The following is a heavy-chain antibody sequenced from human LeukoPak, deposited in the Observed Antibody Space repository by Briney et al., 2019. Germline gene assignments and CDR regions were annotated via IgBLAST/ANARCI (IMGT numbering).Heavy chain of an antibody. Sequence: GGSLRLSCAASGFTFSSYAMHWVRQAPGKGLEWVAVISYDGSNKYYADSVKGRFTISRDNSKNTLYLQMNGLRAEDTAVYYCARDDYGDYLFDYWGQGTLVTVSS. J-gene: IGHJ4*02. D-gene: IGHD4-17*01. CDR2: ISYDGSNK. V-gene: IGHV3-30-3*01. CDR1: GFTFSSYA. CDR3: ARDDYGDYLFDY.